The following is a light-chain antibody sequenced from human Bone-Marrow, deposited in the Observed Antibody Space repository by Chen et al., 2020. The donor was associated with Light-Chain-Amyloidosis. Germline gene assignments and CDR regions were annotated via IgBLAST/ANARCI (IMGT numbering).Light chain of an antibody. J-gene: IGLJ1*01. CDR3: SSYTITNTLV. CDR1: SSDVGGYNH. Sequence: QSALPQPASVSGPPGQSITISCTGTSSDVGGYNHVSWYQQHPDKAPKLMIYEVTNRPAWVPDRFSGSKSDNTASLTISGLQTEDEADYFCSSYTITNTLVFGSGTRVTVL. V-gene: IGLV2-14*01. CDR2: EVT.